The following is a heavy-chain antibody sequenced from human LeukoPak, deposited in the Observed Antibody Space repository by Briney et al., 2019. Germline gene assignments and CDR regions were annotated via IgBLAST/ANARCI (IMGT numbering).Heavy chain of an antibody. J-gene: IGHJ4*02. Sequence: ASVKFSCKASGYTFPSYDINWVRQATGQGLEWMGWMNPNSGNTGYAQKSQGRVTITRNTSISTAYMELSSLRSEDTAVYYCARGQIAVAGSDYWGQGTLVTVSS. CDR1: GYTFPSYD. V-gene: IGHV1-8*03. CDR3: ARGQIAVAGSDY. CDR2: MNPNSGNT. D-gene: IGHD6-19*01.